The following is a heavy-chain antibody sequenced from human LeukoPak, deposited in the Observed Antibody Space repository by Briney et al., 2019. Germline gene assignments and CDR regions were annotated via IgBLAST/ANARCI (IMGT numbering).Heavy chain of an antibody. CDR3: ARHPGKVTNDWYFDL. D-gene: IGHD4-23*01. CDR2: IKPDGSEK. Sequence: GGSLRLSCAASRFPFSIYWMTWVRQAPGKGLEWVANIKPDGSEKYYVDSAKGRFTISRDNAKNSLYLQMNSLRAEDTAVYYCARHPGKVTNDWYFDLWGRGTLVTVSS. CDR1: RFPFSIYW. V-gene: IGHV3-7*05. J-gene: IGHJ2*01.